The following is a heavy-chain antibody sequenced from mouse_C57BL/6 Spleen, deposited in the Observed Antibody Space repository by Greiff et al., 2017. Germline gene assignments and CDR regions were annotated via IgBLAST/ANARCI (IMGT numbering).Heavy chain of an antibody. V-gene: IGHV5-17*01. CDR3: ARDDGYRWYFDV. D-gene: IGHD2-3*01. CDR1: GFTFSDYG. CDR2: ISSGSSTI. J-gene: IGHJ1*03. Sequence: EVQLVESGGGLVKPGGSLKLSCAASGFTFSDYGMHWVRQAPEKGLEWVAYISSGSSTIYYADTVKGRFTISRDNAKNTLFLQMTSLRSEDTAIYYCARDDGYRWYFDVWGTGTTGTVSS.